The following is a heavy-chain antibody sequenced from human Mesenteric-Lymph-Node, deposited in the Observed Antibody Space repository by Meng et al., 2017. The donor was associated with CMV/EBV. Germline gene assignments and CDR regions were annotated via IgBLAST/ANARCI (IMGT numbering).Heavy chain of an antibody. J-gene: IGHJ2*01. CDR1: GYTFTYYY. V-gene: IGHV1-2*02. Sequence: ASVKVSCKASGYTFTYYYIHWVRQAPGQGLEWMGWINPNSGGTHYAQKFQDRVTMTRDTSINTAYMELSSLRSDDTAVFYCARSLSGSYFWYFDLWGQGTLVTVSS. D-gene: IGHD1-26*01. CDR2: INPNSGGT. CDR3: ARSLSGSYFWYFDL.